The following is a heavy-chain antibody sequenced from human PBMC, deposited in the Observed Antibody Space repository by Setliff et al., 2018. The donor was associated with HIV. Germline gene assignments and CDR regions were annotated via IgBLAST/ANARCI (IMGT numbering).Heavy chain of an antibody. CDR2: INGGTTT. CDR1: GITVSGIY. D-gene: IGHD3-3*01. J-gene: IGHJ6*03. V-gene: IGHV3-66*02. Sequence: GGSLRLSCVASGITVSGIYMTWVRQAPGKGLEWVSVINGGTTTYYADSVKGRFTISRDNSKNTLYLQMNSLRVEDTAMYYCARDEALGGGCYYYMDVWGKGIMVTVSS. CDR3: ARDEALGGGCYYYMDV.